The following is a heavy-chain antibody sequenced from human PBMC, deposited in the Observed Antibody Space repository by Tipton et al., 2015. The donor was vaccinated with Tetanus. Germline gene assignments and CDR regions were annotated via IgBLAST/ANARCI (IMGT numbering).Heavy chain of an antibody. Sequence: QLVQSGAEVKKPGASVKVSCKASGYTFTSYDINWVRQATGQGLEWMGWMNPNSGNTGYAQKFQGRVTMTRNTSISTAYMELSSLRSEDTAVYYCARQGGRRLLQKNRNWFDPWGQGTLVTVSS. CDR2: MNPNSGNT. V-gene: IGHV1-8*01. CDR3: ARQGGRRLLQKNRNWFDP. J-gene: IGHJ5*02. D-gene: IGHD2-15*01. CDR1: GYTFTSYD.